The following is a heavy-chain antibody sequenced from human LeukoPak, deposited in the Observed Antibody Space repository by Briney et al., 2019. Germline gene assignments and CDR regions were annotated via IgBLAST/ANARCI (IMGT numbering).Heavy chain of an antibody. Sequence: GASVKVSCKASGYTFTSYGISWVRQAPGQGLEWMGWISAYNGNTNYAQKLQGRVTMTTDTPTSTAYMELRSLRSDDTAVYYCARRGEYSGYDSLDYYYYYMDVWGKGTTVTVSS. D-gene: IGHD5-12*01. CDR3: ARRGEYSGYDSLDYYYYYMDV. CDR2: ISAYNGNT. J-gene: IGHJ6*03. CDR1: GYTFTSYG. V-gene: IGHV1-18*01.